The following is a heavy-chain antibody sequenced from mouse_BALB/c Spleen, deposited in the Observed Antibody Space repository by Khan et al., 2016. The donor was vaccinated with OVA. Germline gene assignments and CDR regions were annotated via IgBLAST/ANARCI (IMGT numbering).Heavy chain of an antibody. Sequence: EVQLQESGPGLVKPSQSLSLTCTVTGNSITSGYAWNWIRQFPGNKLEWMGYISYSGDTSYIPSLKSRISITRDPSKNQFFLQLNSVTTEDTATYYCARGNYYGYYFDYWGQGTTLTVSS. D-gene: IGHD1-1*01. CDR2: ISYSGDT. V-gene: IGHV3-2*02. CDR1: GNSITSGYA. CDR3: ARGNYYGYYFDY. J-gene: IGHJ2*01.